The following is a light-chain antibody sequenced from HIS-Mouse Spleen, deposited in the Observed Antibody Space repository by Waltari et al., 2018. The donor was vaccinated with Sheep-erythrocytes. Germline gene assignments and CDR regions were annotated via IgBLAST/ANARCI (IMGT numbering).Light chain of an antibody. Sequence: QSVLTQPPSASGTPGQRVTISCSGSSSTIGSNPVNWYQQLPGTAPKLLIYSNNQRPSGVPDRFSGSKSGTSASLAISGLQSDDEADYYCAAWDDSLNGPVFGGGTKLTVL. CDR1: SSTIGSNP. V-gene: IGLV1-44*01. J-gene: IGLJ3*02. CDR3: AAWDDSLNGPV. CDR2: SNN.